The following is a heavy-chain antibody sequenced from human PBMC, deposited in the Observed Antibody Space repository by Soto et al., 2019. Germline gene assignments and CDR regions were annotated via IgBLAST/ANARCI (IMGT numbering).Heavy chain of an antibody. D-gene: IGHD2-15*01. J-gene: IGHJ4*02. V-gene: IGHV4-31*03. CDR2: IYYSGST. CDR3: ARSPYCSGGSCYLWGYYFDY. Sequence: QVQLQESGPGLVKPSQTLSLTCTVSGGSISSGGYYWSWIRQHPGKSLEWIGYIYYSGSTYYNPSLKSRVTISVDTSKNQFSLKLSSVTAADTAVYYCARSPYCSGGSCYLWGYYFDYWGQGTLVTVSS. CDR1: GGSISSGGYY.